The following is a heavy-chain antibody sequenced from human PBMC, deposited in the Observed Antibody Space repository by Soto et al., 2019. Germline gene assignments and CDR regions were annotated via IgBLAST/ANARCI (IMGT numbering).Heavy chain of an antibody. D-gene: IGHD2-21*02. CDR3: AHRLTGGGNSGAFDI. CDR1: GFSLSTSGVG. Sequence: QITLKESGPPLVKPTQTLTLTCTFSGFSLSTSGVGVGWIRQPPGKALEWLALIYWDDDKRYSPSLKSRLTITKDTSKNQVVLTMTNMDPVDTATYYCAHRLTGGGNSGAFDIWGQGTMVTVSS. J-gene: IGHJ3*02. V-gene: IGHV2-5*02. CDR2: IYWDDDK.